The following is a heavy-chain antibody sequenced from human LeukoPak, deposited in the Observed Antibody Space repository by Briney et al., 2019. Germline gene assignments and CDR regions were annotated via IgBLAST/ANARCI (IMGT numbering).Heavy chain of an antibody. Sequence: GGSLRLSCAASGFTFSSYSMNWVRQAPGKGLEWVASIKQDGGETFYVDSVKGRFTISRDNAKNSLYLQMNSLRAEDTAVYYCTREDHSNYNYWGQGTLVTVSS. CDR2: IKQDGGET. CDR1: GFTFSSYS. D-gene: IGHD4-11*01. CDR3: TREDHSNYNY. J-gene: IGHJ4*02. V-gene: IGHV3-7*01.